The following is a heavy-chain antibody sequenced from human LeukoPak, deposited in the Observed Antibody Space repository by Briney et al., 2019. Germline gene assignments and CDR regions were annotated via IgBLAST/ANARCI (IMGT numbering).Heavy chain of an antibody. V-gene: IGHV4-59*01. Sequence: SETLSLTCTVSGDSISSSYWSWIRQPPGKRLEWVGYVHYTGKTNYNPSLNNRATISVDMSKNQFSLTLTSVTLADTAVYNCARGYCDRSGSSNPFDSWGQGTLVTVSA. CDR1: GDSISSSY. CDR3: ARGYCDRSGSSNPFDS. CDR2: VHYTGKT. D-gene: IGHD3-22*01. J-gene: IGHJ4*02.